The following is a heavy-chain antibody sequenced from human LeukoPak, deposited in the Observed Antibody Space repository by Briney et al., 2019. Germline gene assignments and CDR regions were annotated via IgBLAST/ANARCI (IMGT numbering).Heavy chain of an antibody. Sequence: GGSLRLSCAVSGFTFSMYAMYWVRQAPGKGLEWVAVVSYDGTTKYYGDSVKGRFTISRDNSQNTLYLQMNSLRAEDTAVYYCAKGGSGSPYYFDYWGREPWSPSPQ. V-gene: IGHV3-30*04. J-gene: IGHJ4*02. CDR1: GFTFSMYA. D-gene: IGHD1-26*01. CDR2: VSYDGTTK. CDR3: AKGGSGSPYYFDY.